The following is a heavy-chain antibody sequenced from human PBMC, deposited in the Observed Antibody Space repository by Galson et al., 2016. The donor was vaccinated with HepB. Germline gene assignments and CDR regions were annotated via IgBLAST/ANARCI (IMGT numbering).Heavy chain of an antibody. D-gene: IGHD6-13*01. Sequence: SLRLSCAASGFTFSDYYMNWIRQAPGKGLEWVSSISWNSGSIGYADSVKGRFTISRDNDKNSLHLQMNILRAEDTALYYCARGRGSNWRDAFDIWGQGTMVTVSS. J-gene: IGHJ3*02. V-gene: IGHV3-9*01. CDR3: ARGRGSNWRDAFDI. CDR1: GFTFSDYY. CDR2: ISWNSGSI.